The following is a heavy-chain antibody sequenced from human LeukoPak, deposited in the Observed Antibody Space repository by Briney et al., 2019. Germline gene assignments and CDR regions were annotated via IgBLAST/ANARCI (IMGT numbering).Heavy chain of an antibody. J-gene: IGHJ5*02. CDR2: INSNRGGT. V-gene: IGHV1-2*02. CDR1: VYTFTCYY. Sequence: ASVTVSCKASVYTFTCYYMHWLRQATGQGLEWMGWINSNRGGTNYAQEFQGRVTMTRDTSISPAYMELSRLRSDDTAVYYCARVGITMVRGVIIGWFDPWGQGTLVTVAS. D-gene: IGHD3-10*01. CDR3: ARVGITMVRGVIIGWFDP.